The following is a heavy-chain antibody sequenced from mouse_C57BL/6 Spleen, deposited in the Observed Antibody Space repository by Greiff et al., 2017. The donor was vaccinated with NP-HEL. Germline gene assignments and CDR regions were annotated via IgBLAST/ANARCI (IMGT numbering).Heavy chain of an antibody. V-gene: IGHV1-69*01. CDR3: ARKRVYCGSSYTAVDY. D-gene: IGHD1-1*01. J-gene: IGHJ4*01. Sequence: QVQLQQPGAELVMPGASVKLSCKASGYTFTSYWMHWVKQRPGQGLEWIGEIDPSDSYTNYNQKFKGKSTLTVDKSSSTAYMQLSSLTSEDSAVYYGARKRVYCGSSYTAVDYWGQGTSVTVSS. CDR2: IDPSDSYT. CDR1: GYTFTSYW.